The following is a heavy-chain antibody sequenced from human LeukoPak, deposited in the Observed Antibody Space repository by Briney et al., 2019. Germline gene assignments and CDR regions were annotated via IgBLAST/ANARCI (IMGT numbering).Heavy chain of an antibody. CDR3: AREGDTAMTAGYYYYMDV. Sequence: PGGSLRVSCAASGFTFSSYAMHWVRQAPGKGLEWVAVISYDGSNKYYADSVKGRFTISRDNSKNTLYLQMNSLRAEDTAVYYCAREGDTAMTAGYYYYMDVWGKGTTVTVSS. V-gene: IGHV3-30*04. J-gene: IGHJ6*03. D-gene: IGHD5-18*01. CDR2: ISYDGSNK. CDR1: GFTFSSYA.